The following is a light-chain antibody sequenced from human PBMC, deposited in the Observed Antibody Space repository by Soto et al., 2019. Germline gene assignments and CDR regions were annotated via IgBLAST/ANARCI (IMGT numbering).Light chain of an antibody. Sequence: DIQMTQSPSSLPASVGDRVTIICRASQGIRNDLGWYQQKPGKAPKRLIYAASSLDGGVPSRFSGSGSGTEFTLTITSLQPEDFATYYYLQNNSYPYTFGQPTKLQIE. CDR3: LQNNSYPYT. CDR1: QGIRND. CDR2: AAS. J-gene: IGKJ2*01. V-gene: IGKV1-17*01.